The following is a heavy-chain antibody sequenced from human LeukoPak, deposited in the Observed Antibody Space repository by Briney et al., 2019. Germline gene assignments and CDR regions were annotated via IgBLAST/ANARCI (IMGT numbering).Heavy chain of an antibody. CDR3: ASSFSYCSGGSCYYAFDI. Sequence: SETLSLTCTVSGGSISSYYWSWIRQPPGKGLEWIGYIYYSGSTNYTPSLKSRVTISVDTSKNQFSLKLSSVTAADTAVYYCASSFSYCSGGSCYYAFDIWGQGTMVTVSS. D-gene: IGHD2-15*01. CDR2: IYYSGST. V-gene: IGHV4-59*08. CDR1: GGSISSYY. J-gene: IGHJ3*02.